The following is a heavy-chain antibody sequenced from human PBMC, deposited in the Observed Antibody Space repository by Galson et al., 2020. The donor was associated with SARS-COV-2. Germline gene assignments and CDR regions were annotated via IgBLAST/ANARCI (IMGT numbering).Heavy chain of an antibody. D-gene: IGHD4-17*01. V-gene: IGHV1-69*01. J-gene: IGHJ6*02. Sequence: KISCKASGGTFSSYAISWVRQAPGQGLKWMGGIIPIFGTANYAQKFQGRVTITADESTSTAYMELSSLRSEDTAVYYCANLNDYGDYVMTQYGMDVWGQGTTVTVSS. CDR3: ANLNDYGDYVMTQYGMDV. CDR1: GGTFSSYA. CDR2: IIPIFGTA.